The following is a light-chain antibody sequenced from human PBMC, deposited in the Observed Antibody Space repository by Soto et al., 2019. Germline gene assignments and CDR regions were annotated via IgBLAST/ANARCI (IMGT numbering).Light chain of an antibody. CDR3: QQANSFPFA. J-gene: IGKJ3*01. Sequence: DIQMTQSPSSVSASVGDRVTITCRASRDIHTWLAWYQQKPGKAPNLLIYAASSLQSGVPSRFSGSGSGTDFTLTISSLQPDDFATYYCQQANSFPFAFGPGTKVDIK. CDR2: AAS. V-gene: IGKV1-12*01. CDR1: RDIHTW.